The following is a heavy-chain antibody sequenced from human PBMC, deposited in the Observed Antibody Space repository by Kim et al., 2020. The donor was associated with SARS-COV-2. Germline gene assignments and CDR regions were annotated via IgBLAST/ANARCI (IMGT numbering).Heavy chain of an antibody. J-gene: IGHJ4*02. CDR2: ST. V-gene: IGHV4-39*02. D-gene: IGHD5-18*01. Sequence: STSYNPSLQSRVTISIDTSKSHMSLGLTSVTAADTAVYFCARGQDTAKTGYWGQGTLVTVSS. CDR3: ARGQDTAKTGY.